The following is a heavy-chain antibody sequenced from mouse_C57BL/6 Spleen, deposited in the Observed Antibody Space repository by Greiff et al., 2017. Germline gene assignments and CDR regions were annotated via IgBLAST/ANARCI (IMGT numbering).Heavy chain of an antibody. Sequence: EVQLQQSGAELVRPGASVKLSCTASGFNIKDDYMHWVKQRPEQGLEWIGWIDPENGDTEYASKFQGKATITADTSSNTAYLQLSSLTSEDTAVYYCTHNGSSYWDFEVWGTGTTVTVSS. V-gene: IGHV14-4*01. CDR3: THNGSSYWDFEV. J-gene: IGHJ1*03. CDR2: IDPENGDT. D-gene: IGHD1-1*01. CDR1: GFNIKDDY.